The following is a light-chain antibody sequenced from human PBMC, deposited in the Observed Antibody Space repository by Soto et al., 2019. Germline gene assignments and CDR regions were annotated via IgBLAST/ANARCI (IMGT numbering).Light chain of an antibody. V-gene: IGLV2-11*01. J-gene: IGLJ1*01. CDR2: DVT. Sequence: QSVLAQPRSVSVSPGQSVTVSCTGTSSDVGGYNYVSWYRQYPGEAPKLLIYDVTERLSGVPDRFSGSKSGNTASLTISGLQAEDEADYYCCSYAGGHIHYIIGTGTKVTVL. CDR3: CSYAGGHIHYI. CDR1: SSDVGGYNY.